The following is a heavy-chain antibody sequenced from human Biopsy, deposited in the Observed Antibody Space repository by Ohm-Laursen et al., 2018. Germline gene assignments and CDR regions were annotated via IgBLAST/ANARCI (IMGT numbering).Heavy chain of an antibody. J-gene: IGHJ4*02. CDR1: GFTFQDHA. CDR3: ARLGKLHGLWYFDF. D-gene: IGHD2-21*01. V-gene: IGHV3-9*01. Sequence: SLRLSCTASGFTFQDHAMHWVRQAPGKGLEWVSGIRWNSGSINYAVSVQGRFTISRDNAKNSLYLQMNSLRVEDTALYFCARLGKLHGLWYFDFWGQGALVTVSS. CDR2: IRWNSGSI.